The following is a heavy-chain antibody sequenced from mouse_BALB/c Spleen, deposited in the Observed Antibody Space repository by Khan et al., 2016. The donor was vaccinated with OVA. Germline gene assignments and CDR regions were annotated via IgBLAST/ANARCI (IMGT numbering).Heavy chain of an antibody. CDR3: SRGLYDDYYQYYGMDY. CDR1: GFTFSSYG. Sequence: EVELVESGGGLVQPGGSLKLSCAASGFTFSSYGMSWVRQTPDKRLELVATINSYGGFPYYPDSVKGRFTISGDNAKNTLYLQMSSLKSEDTSMYYCSRGLYDDYYQYYGMDYWGQGTSVTVSS. CDR2: INSYGGFP. J-gene: IGHJ4*01. V-gene: IGHV5-6-3*01. D-gene: IGHD2-3*01.